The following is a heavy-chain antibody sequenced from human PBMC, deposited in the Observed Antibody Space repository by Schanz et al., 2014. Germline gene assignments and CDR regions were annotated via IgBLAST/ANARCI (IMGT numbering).Heavy chain of an antibody. CDR1: GGSISSGGYT. D-gene: IGHD6-13*01. V-gene: IGHV4-30-4*07. CDR3: ARAAGPVDY. J-gene: IGHJ4*02. CDR2: IYYSGST. Sequence: QVQLQESGPGLVKPSQTLSLTCAVSGGSISSGGYTWSWIRQPPGKGLEWIGYIYYSGSTYYNPSLKSRVTISVDTSKNQVSLLRGSVTAADTAVYYCARAAGPVDYWGQGTLVTVSS.